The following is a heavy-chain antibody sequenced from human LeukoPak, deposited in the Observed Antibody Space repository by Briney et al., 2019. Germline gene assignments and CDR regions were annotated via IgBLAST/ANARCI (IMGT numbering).Heavy chain of an antibody. D-gene: IGHD3-16*01. CDR2: INQGGSVL. V-gene: IGHV3-7*01. CDR1: GFIYSRSW. Sequence: GGSLRLFCAGSGFIYSRSWMTWVRQAPGKGLEYVASINQGGSVLHYMDSVKGRFTISRDNAENSVFLQMNNLRAEDTAVYYCAKLLGDVTTLDYWGQGTQVTISS. CDR3: AKLLGDVTTLDY. J-gene: IGHJ4*02.